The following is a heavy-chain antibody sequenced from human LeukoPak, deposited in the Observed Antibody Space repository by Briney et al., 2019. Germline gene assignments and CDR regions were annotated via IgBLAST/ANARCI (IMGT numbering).Heavy chain of an antibody. D-gene: IGHD1-1*01. CDR3: AKDHGPTGVSPYFDY. J-gene: IGHJ4*02. V-gene: IGHV5-51*01. CDR1: GYSFTSYW. CDR2: IYPGDSDT. Sequence: GESLKISCKGSGYSFTSYWIGWVRQMPGKGLEWMGIIYPGDSDTRYSPSFQGQVTISADKSISTAYLQWNSLKAEDTAVYYCAKDHGPTGVSPYFDYWGQGTLVTVSS.